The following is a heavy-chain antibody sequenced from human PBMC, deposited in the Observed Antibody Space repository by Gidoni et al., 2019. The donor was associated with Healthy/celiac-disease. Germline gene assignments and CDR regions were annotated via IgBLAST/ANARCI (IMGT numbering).Heavy chain of an antibody. J-gene: IGHJ4*02. CDR1: GFTVSSYA. CDR3: ARDQGYYDSSGPFCY. Sequence: VQLVVAGGGVVQHGRSLRLPCEAPGFTVSSYAMHWVRQAPGKGLEWVAVISYDGSNKYYADSVKGRFTISRDNSKNTLYLQMNSLRAEDTAVYYCARDQGYYDSSGPFCYWGQGTLVTVSS. D-gene: IGHD3-22*01. V-gene: IGHV3-30-3*01. CDR2: ISYDGSNK.